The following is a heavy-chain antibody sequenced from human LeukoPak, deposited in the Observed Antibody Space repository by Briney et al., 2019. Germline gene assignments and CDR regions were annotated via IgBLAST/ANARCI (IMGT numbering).Heavy chain of an antibody. D-gene: IGHD3-3*01. CDR2: IYYSGNS. J-gene: IGHJ4*02. CDR3: ARGSGFLEWSNHYYFDY. V-gene: IGHV4-39*07. Sequence: PSETLSLTCTVSGGSIRSNYYWGWIRQPPGKGLEWIGSIYYSGNSYYNPSLKSRVTMSIDTSKNQFSLKVNSVTAADTAVYYCARGSGFLEWSNHYYFDYWGQGTLVTVSS. CDR1: GGSIRSNYY.